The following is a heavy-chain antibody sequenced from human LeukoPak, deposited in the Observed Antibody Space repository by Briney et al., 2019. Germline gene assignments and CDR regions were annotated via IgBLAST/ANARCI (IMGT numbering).Heavy chain of an antibody. CDR1: GCSLSNARMG. CDR3: TNRSNDAFDI. D-gene: IGHD2-8*01. CDR2: IFSNDEK. J-gene: IGHJ3*02. Sequence: SGPTLVNPTETLTLTCTVSGCSLSNARMGGSWMRQPPVKALEWLAHIFSNDEKSYSTSLKSKLTISKDTSKSQVVLTMTNMDAVDLDTYYCTNRSNDAFDIWGQGTMVTVSS. V-gene: IGHV2-26*01.